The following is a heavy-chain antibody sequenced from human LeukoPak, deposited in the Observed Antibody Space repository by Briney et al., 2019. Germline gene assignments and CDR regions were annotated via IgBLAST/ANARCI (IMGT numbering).Heavy chain of an antibody. Sequence: PSETLSLTCTVSGASISGSSHYFWGWIRQTPGKGLEWIGSIYYSGITYYTPSLKSRVTISVDTSKNQFSLKLSSVTAADTAVYYCAKGSGSYSKTNWFDPWGQGTLVTVSS. CDR2: IYYSGIT. J-gene: IGHJ5*02. V-gene: IGHV4-39*07. CDR3: AKGSGSYSKTNWFDP. CDR1: GASISGSSHYF. D-gene: IGHD3-10*01.